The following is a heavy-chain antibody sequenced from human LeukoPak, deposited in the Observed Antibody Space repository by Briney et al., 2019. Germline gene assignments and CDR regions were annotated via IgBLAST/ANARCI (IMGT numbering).Heavy chain of an antibody. CDR3: AELGITMIGGV. Sequence: GGSLRLSCAASGFTFDNYGMNWVRQAPGKGLEWVSYISSSGSTIYYADSVKGRFTISRDNAKNSLYLQMNSLRAEDTAVYYCAELGITMIGGVWGKGTTVTISS. CDR2: ISSSGSTI. J-gene: IGHJ6*04. D-gene: IGHD3-10*02. V-gene: IGHV3-48*03. CDR1: GFTFDNYG.